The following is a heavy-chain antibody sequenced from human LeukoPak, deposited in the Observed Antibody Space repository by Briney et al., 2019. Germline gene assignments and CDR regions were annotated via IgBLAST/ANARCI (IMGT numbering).Heavy chain of an antibody. D-gene: IGHD6-13*01. Sequence: ASVKVSCKASGYTFTSYDINWVRQATGQGLEWMGWMNPNSGNTGYAQKFQGRVTMTRNTSISTAYMELSSLRSEGTAVYYCVRGTSDSSSDFQHWGQGTLVTVSS. J-gene: IGHJ1*01. CDR2: MNPNSGNT. CDR3: VRGTSDSSSDFQH. CDR1: GYTFTSYD. V-gene: IGHV1-8*01.